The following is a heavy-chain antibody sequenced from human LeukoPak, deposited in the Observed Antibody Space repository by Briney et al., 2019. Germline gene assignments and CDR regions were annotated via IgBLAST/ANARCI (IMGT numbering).Heavy chain of an antibody. V-gene: IGHV4-59*01. CDR1: GGSISSYY. D-gene: IGHD3-10*01. J-gene: IGHJ6*03. CDR3: ARTTTVRGTYYMDV. Sequence: SETLSLTCTVSGGSISSYYWSWIRQPPGRGLEWIGYIYYSGYTNYNPTLKSRVTISVDTSKNQFSLKLSSVTAADTAVYYCARTTTVRGTYYMDVWGKGTTVTISS. CDR2: IYYSGYT.